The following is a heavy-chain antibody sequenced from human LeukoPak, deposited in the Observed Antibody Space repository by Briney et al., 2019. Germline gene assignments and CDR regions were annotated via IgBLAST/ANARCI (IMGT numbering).Heavy chain of an antibody. D-gene: IGHD2-2*01. CDR3: VRLGYCSSNKCYFDN. J-gene: IGHJ4*02. V-gene: IGHV3-33*01. CDR2: IWYDGSNK. Sequence: PGGSLRLSCAASGFTFSSYGMHWVRQAPGKGLEWVAVIWYDGSNKYYADSVKGRFTISRDNSKNTLYLQMNSLRAEDTAVYYCVRLGYCSSNKCYFDNWGQGTLVTASS. CDR1: GFTFSSYG.